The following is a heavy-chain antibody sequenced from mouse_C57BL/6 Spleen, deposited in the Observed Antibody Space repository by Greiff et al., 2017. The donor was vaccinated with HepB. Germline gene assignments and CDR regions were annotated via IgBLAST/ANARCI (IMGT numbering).Heavy chain of an antibody. Sequence: VQLQQSGPELVKPGASVKIPCKASGYTFTDYNMDWVKQSHGKSLEWIGDINPNNGGTIYNQKFKGKATLTVDKSSSTAYMELRSLTSEDTAVYYWARYGPNYYGSSWFAYWGQGTLVTVSA. CDR3: ARYGPNYYGSSWFAY. V-gene: IGHV1-18*01. J-gene: IGHJ3*01. D-gene: IGHD1-1*01. CDR2: INPNNGGT. CDR1: GYTFTDYN.